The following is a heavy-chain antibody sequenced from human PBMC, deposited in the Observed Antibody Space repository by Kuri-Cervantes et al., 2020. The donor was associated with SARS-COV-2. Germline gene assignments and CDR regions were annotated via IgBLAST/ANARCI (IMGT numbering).Heavy chain of an antibody. J-gene: IGHJ4*02. Sequence: LRLSCTVSGGSISSGGYYWSWIRQHPGKGLEWIGYIYYSGSTYYNPSLKSRVTISVDTSKNQFSLKLSSVTAADTAVYYCARGPLYSSGWYGYWGQGTLVTVSS. CDR3: ARGPLYSSGWYGY. CDR2: IYYSGST. D-gene: IGHD6-19*01. V-gene: IGHV4-31*03. CDR1: GGSISSGGYY.